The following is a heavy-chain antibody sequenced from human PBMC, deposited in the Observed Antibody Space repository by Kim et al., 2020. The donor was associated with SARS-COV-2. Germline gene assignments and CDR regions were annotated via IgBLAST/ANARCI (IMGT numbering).Heavy chain of an antibody. CDR2: ISSSSSTI. D-gene: IGHD6-19*01. V-gene: IGHV3-48*02. CDR3: ARGRYNSAWPFEY. Sequence: GGSLRLSCAASGFTFSSYSMDWVRQAPGKGLEWVSYISSSSSTIYYADSVKGRLTISRDNAKNSLYLQMNSLRDEDTAVYYCARGRYNSAWPFEYWGQGTLVTVSS. J-gene: IGHJ4*02. CDR1: GFTFSSYS.